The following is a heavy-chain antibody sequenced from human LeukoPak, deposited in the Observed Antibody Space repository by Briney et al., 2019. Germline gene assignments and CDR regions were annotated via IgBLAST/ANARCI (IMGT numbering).Heavy chain of an antibody. Sequence: GASVKVSCKASGGTFSSYAISWVRQAPGQGLEWMGGIIPIFGTANYAQKFQGRVTITADKSTSTAYMELSSLRSEDTAVYYCARDWYDNSDAFDIWGHGTMVTVSS. J-gene: IGHJ3*02. CDR1: GGTFSSYA. V-gene: IGHV1-69*06. D-gene: IGHD3-9*01. CDR2: IIPIFGTA. CDR3: ARDWYDNSDAFDI.